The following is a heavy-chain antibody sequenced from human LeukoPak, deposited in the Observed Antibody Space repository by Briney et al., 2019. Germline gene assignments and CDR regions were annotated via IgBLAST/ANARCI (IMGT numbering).Heavy chain of an antibody. CDR1: GFTFSSYS. Sequence: PGGSLRLSCAASGFTFSSYSMNWVRQAPGKGLEWVANIKQDGSDKNYVDSVKGRFTISKDNAKNLLSLEMNGLRAEDTAVYYCATYKNQLRTVYFDYWGQGTLVTVSS. J-gene: IGHJ4*02. D-gene: IGHD1-1*01. V-gene: IGHV3-7*02. CDR3: ATYKNQLRTVYFDY. CDR2: IKQDGSDK.